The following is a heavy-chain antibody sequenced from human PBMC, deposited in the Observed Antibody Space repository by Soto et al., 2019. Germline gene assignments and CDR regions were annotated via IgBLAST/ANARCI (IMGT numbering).Heavy chain of an antibody. CDR3: ARGPLEYSSSSGGLFDY. CDR1: GDSVSSNSAA. CDR2: TYYRSKWYN. V-gene: IGHV6-1*01. Sequence: SQTLSLTCAISGDSVSSNSAAWNWIRQSPSRGLEWLGRTYYRSKWYNDYAVSVKSRITINPDTSKNQFSLQMNSVTPEDTAVYYCARGPLEYSSSSGGLFDYWGQGTLVTVSS. D-gene: IGHD6-6*01. J-gene: IGHJ4*02.